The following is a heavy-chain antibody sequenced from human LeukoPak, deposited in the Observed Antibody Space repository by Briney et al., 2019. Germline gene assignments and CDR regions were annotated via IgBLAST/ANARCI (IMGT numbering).Heavy chain of an antibody. D-gene: IGHD5-12*01. J-gene: IGHJ4*02. CDR2: ISYDGSNQ. Sequence: GGSLRLSCAASAFTFSTYAMHWVRQAPGKGLEWVAVISYDGSNQYYADSVKGRFTISRDNSKNTLYLEVIRLTPEDSAVYYCAKDDAWLRFGEWSQGTLVTVSS. CDR1: AFTFSTYA. CDR3: AKDDAWLRFGE. V-gene: IGHV3-30*04.